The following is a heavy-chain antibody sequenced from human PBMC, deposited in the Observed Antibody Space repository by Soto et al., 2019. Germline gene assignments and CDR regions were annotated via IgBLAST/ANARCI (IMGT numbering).Heavy chain of an antibody. CDR2: IYYSGST. Sequence: SETLSLTCAVSGGSISSGGYSWSWIRQPPGRGLEWIGYIYYSGSTNYNPSLKSRVTISVDTSKNQFSLKLSSVTAADTAVYYCARVNIDNWFDPWGQGTLVTVSS. J-gene: IGHJ5*02. D-gene: IGHD3-16*02. V-gene: IGHV4-61*08. CDR3: ARVNIDNWFDP. CDR1: GGSISSGGYS.